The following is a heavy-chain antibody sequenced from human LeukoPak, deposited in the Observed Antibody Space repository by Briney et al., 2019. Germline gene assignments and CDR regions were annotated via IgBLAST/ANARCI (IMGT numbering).Heavy chain of an antibody. V-gene: IGHV4-59*01. CDR3: ASNVYYYDSSGYYEY. CDR2: IYYSGST. Sequence: PSETLSLTCTVSSGSIRRYYWSWIRQPPGKGLEGIGYIYYSGSTNYNPSLKSRVTISVDASKKQFSLKLSSVTAADTAVYYCASNVYYYDSSGYYEYWGQGTLVTVSS. D-gene: IGHD3-22*01. J-gene: IGHJ4*02. CDR1: SGSIRRYY.